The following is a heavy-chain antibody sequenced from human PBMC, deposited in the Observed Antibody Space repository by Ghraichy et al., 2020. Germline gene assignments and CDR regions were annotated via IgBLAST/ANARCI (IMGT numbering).Heavy chain of an antibody. V-gene: IGHV4-39*01. CDR3: ARRYYDFWSGYYTGYYFDY. CDR1: GGSISSSSYY. J-gene: IGHJ4*02. Sequence: GSLRLSCTVSGGSISSSSYYWGWIRQPPGKGLEWIGSIYYSGSTYYNPSLKSRVTISVDTSKNQFSLKLSSVTAADTAVYYCARRYYDFWSGYYTGYYFDYWGQGTLVTVSS. CDR2: IYYSGST. D-gene: IGHD3-3*01.